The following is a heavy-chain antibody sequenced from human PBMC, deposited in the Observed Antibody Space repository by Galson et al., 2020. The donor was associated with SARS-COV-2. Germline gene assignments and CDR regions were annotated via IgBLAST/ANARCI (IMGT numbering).Heavy chain of an antibody. Sequence: SETLSLTCIVSGDSVTSRSFFWAWIRQPPGKGLEWIGSSHYSGKVSYTPSLKGRVTISVDTSKNQLSLRLNSVTAADTAVYYCARQSIAIELWLEGGDWFDPWGQGTLVTVSS. CDR3: ARQSIAIELWLEGGDWFDP. V-gene: IGHV4-39*01. CDR1: GDSVTSRSFF. J-gene: IGHJ5*02. CDR2: SHYSGKV. D-gene: IGHD5-18*01.